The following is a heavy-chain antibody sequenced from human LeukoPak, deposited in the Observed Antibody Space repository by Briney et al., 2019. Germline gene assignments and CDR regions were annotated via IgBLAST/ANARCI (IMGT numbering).Heavy chain of an antibody. V-gene: IGHV3-21*01. CDR3: AREGSYYFDY. CDR2: ISSGGTYM. Sequence: GGSLRLSCAASEFTFNTYGMHWVRQAPGKGLEWVSSISSGGTYMYYADSVKGRFTISRDNPKNSVYLQMNSLRAEDTAVYSCAREGSYYFDYWGQGTLVTVSS. J-gene: IGHJ4*02. D-gene: IGHD1-26*01. CDR1: EFTFNTYG.